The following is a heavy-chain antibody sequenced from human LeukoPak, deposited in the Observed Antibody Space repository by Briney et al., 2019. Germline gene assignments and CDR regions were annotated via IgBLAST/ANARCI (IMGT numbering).Heavy chain of an antibody. V-gene: IGHV4-59*01. Sequence: SETLSLTCTGSGGSISSYYCSWIRQPPGKGLEWIGYIYYSGSTNYNPSLKSRVTISVDTSKNQFSLKLRSVTAADTAVYYCARDQYSSSMYWYFDLWGRGTLVTVSS. J-gene: IGHJ2*01. CDR3: ARDQYSSSMYWYFDL. CDR2: IYYSGST. D-gene: IGHD6-6*01. CDR1: GGSISSYY.